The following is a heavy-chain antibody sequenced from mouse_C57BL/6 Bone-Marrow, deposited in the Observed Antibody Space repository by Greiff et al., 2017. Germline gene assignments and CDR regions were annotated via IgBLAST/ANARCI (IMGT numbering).Heavy chain of an antibody. CDR2: IDPSDSYT. Sequence: QVQLQQSGAELVKPGASVKLSCKASGYTFTSYWMQWVKQRPGQGLEWIGEIDPSDSYTNYNQKFKGKATLTVDTSSSTAYMQLSSLTSEDSAVYYCARRSYGSWFAYWGQGTLVTVSA. CDR3: ARRSYGSWFAY. CDR1: GYTFTSYW. J-gene: IGHJ3*01. V-gene: IGHV1-50*01. D-gene: IGHD1-1*01.